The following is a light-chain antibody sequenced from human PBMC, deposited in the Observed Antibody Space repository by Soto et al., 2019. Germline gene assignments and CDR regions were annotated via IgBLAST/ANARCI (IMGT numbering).Light chain of an antibody. V-gene: IGKV3-15*01. CDR1: QSVSSD. CDR2: GAS. Sequence: EIVMTQSPATLSLSPGERATLSCRAGQSVSSDLAWYQQKPGQAPRLLIYGASTRATVIPARFSGSGSGTEFTLTISGLQADDFAVYYCQQYHHWPPKVTFGPGTRVDI. CDR3: QQYHHWPPKVT. J-gene: IGKJ3*01.